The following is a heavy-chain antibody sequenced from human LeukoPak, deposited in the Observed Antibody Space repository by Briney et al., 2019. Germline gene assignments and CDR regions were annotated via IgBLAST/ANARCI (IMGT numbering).Heavy chain of an antibody. J-gene: IGHJ4*02. CDR1: SGSISTYY. CDR3: ARESPSSWYGIDF. Sequence: SETLSLTCTVSSGSISTYYWSWNRQPPGKGLEWIGYIYCSGSTNYNPSLKSRVTISVDTSKNQFSLYLNSVTAADTAVYYCARESPSSWYGIDFWGQGTLVTVSS. V-gene: IGHV4-59*01. D-gene: IGHD6-13*01. CDR2: IYCSGST.